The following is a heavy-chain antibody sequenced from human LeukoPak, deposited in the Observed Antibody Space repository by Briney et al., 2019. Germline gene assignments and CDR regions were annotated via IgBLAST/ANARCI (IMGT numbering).Heavy chain of an antibody. CDR3: ARDGYSSGWYVGDAFDI. Sequence: PGGSLRLSCSACGFTFSSYWMSWVRQAPGKGLEWVANIKQDGSEKYYVDSVKGRFTISRDNAKNLLYLQMNSLRAEDTAVYYCARDGYSSGWYVGDAFDIWGQGTMVTVSS. D-gene: IGHD6-19*01. V-gene: IGHV3-7*01. J-gene: IGHJ3*02. CDR2: IKQDGSEK. CDR1: GFTFSSYW.